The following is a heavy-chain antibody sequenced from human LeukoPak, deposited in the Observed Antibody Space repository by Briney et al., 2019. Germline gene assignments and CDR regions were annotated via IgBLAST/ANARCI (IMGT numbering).Heavy chain of an antibody. V-gene: IGHV3-21*01. CDR2: MSVSGTYM. Sequence: GGSLRLSCAASGFTFSSYNMNWVCQAPGEGLEWVSSMSVSGTYMFYPDSVKGRFTISRDNARNSLYMQMSSLRAEDTAVYYCARDYYFASGTPHAFDIWGQGTMVTVSS. J-gene: IGHJ3*02. CDR1: GFTFSSYN. D-gene: IGHD3-10*01. CDR3: ARDYYFASGTPHAFDI.